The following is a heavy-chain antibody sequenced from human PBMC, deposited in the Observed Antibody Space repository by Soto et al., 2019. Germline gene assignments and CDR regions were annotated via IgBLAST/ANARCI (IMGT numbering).Heavy chain of an antibody. V-gene: IGHV3-30*03. J-gene: IGHJ4*02. D-gene: IGHD3-10*01. CDR3: ARDSGWPILNFDN. CDR2: SSYDGRET. CDR1: DFDFSSYG. Sequence: GGSLRLSCAASDFDFSSYGIHWVRQAPGKGLEWVAASSYDGRETFYADSAKGRFTVSKEMSKNTAFLQMNALRHEDTAVYFCARDSGWPILNFDNWGQGAPVTVSS.